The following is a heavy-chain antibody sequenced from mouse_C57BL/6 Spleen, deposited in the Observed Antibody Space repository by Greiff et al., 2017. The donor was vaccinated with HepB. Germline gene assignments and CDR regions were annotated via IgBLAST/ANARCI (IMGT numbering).Heavy chain of an antibody. CDR3: ARKGIFSGYDAMDY. CDR2: IHPNSGST. D-gene: IGHD3-2*02. J-gene: IGHJ4*01. CDR1: GYTFTSYW. Sequence: QVQLKQSGAELVKPGASVKLSCKASGYTFTSYWMHWVKQRPGQGLEWIGMIHPNSGSTNYNEKFKSKATLTVDKSSSTAYMQLSSLTSEDSAVYYCARKGIFSGYDAMDYWGQGTSVTVSS. V-gene: IGHV1-64*01.